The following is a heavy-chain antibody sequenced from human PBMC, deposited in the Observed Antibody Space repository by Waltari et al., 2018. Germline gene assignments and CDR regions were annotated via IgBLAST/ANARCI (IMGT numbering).Heavy chain of an antibody. CDR3: ARLLTSGFWSGYYPDAFDI. J-gene: IGHJ3*02. CDR1: GYSFTSYW. D-gene: IGHD3-3*01. V-gene: IGHV5-51*03. Sequence: EVQLVQSGAEVKKPGESLKISCKGSGYSFTSYWIGWVRQMPGKGLEWMGIIYPGDSDTRYSPSFQGQVTISADKSISTAYLQWSSLKASDTAMYYCARLLTSGFWSGYYPDAFDIWGQGTMVTVSS. CDR2: IYPGDSDT.